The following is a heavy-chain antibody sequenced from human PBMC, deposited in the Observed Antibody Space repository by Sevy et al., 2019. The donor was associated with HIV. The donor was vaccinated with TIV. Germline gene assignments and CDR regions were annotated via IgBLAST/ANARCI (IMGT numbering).Heavy chain of an antibody. Sequence: GGYLRLSCAASGFIFSSYAMSWVRQAPGKGLEWVSTNSGSGDKTFYADSVKGRFTISRDNSKNTFYLQMNSLRAEDTAVYYCAKARNINGWYVLDYWGQGTLVTVSS. V-gene: IGHV3-23*01. D-gene: IGHD6-19*01. CDR2: NSGSGDKT. CDR3: AKARNINGWYVLDY. J-gene: IGHJ4*02. CDR1: GFIFSSYA.